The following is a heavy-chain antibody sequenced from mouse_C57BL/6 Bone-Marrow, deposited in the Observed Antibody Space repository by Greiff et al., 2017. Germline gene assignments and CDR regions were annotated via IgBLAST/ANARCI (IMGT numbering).Heavy chain of an antibody. V-gene: IGHV14-2*01. D-gene: IGHD2-4*01. CDR2: IDPEDGET. J-gene: IGHJ3*01. CDR1: GFNIKAYY. Sequence: EVQLQQSGAELVKPGASVKLSCTASGFNIKAYYMPWVKQRTEQGLEWLGRIDPEDGETKYAPKFQGKATITVDTASNTAYLQLSSLTSEDTAVYYCARYDYDAEGAWFAYGGQGTLVTVSA. CDR3: ARYDYDAEGAWFAY.